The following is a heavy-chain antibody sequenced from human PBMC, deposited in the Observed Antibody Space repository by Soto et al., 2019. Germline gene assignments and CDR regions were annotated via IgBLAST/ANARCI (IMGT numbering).Heavy chain of an antibody. V-gene: IGHV3-30*18. CDR2: ISYDGSNK. CDR1: GFTFSSYG. Sequence: QSGGSLSLSCAASGFTFSSYGMHWVRQAPGTGLERVAVISYDGSNKYYADSVKGRFTISSDNSTNTLYLQMNSLRAADTAVYYFAKDTYSGSSPGDKYYFDYWGQGTLVTVSS. J-gene: IGHJ4*02. CDR3: AKDTYSGSSPGDKYYFDY. D-gene: IGHD6-6*01.